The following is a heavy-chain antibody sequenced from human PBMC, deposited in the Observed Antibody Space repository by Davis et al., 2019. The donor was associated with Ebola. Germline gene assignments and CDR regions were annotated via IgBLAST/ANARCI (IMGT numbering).Heavy chain of an antibody. CDR1: GYTFTSYD. D-gene: IGHD2-15*01. CDR3: ARGGGGSCYSLGLCDFDY. V-gene: IGHV1-2*06. J-gene: IGHJ4*02. Sequence: AASVKVSCKASGYTFTSYDINWVRQATGQGLEWMGRINPDSGGTSFAQKFQGRVTLTRDTSVTTAYMELMSLRSDDTAVYFCARGGGGSCYSLGLCDFDYWGQGTLVTVSS. CDR2: INPDSGGT.